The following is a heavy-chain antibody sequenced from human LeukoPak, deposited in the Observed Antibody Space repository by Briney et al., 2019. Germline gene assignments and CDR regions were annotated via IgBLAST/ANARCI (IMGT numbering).Heavy chain of an antibody. CDR2: INPSGGST. J-gene: IGHJ4*02. V-gene: IGHV1-46*01. D-gene: IGHD6-19*01. Sequence: ASVKVSCKASGYTFTRYYMHWVRQAPGQGLEWMGIINPSGGSTSYAQKFQGRVTMTRDTSTSTVYMELSSLRSEDTAVYYCARAEIAVAGPDYWGQGTLVTVSS. CDR3: ARAEIAVAGPDY. CDR1: GYTFTRYY.